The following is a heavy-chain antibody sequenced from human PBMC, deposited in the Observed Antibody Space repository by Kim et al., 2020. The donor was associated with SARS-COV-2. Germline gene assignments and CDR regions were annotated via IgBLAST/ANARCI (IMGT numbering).Heavy chain of an antibody. CDR2: ISWDGGST. CDR3: AKSIRVAGPYGLDV. J-gene: IGHJ6*02. D-gene: IGHD6-19*01. CDR1: GFTFDDYT. V-gene: IGHV3-43*01. Sequence: GGSLRLSCAASGFTFDDYTMYWVRQAPGKGLEWISLISWDGGSTYYADSVKGRFTISRDNSKNSLYLQMNSLRTEDTALYYCAKSIRVAGPYGLDVWGQGTTVTVSS.